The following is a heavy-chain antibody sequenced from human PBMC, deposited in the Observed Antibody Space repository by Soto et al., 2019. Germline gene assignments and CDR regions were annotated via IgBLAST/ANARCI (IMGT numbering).Heavy chain of an antibody. CDR1: GASISSGNW. J-gene: IGHJ4*02. V-gene: IGHV4-4*02. CDR2: IFHDGTA. D-gene: IGHD3-16*01. Sequence: SETLSLTCTVSGASISSGNWWTWVRQSPRKGLEYIGEIFHDGTANYFPSFERRVAMSVDKSKNQFSLKLTSVTAADAAIYYCARLVYDTRLDYLYFDFWGQGAQVTVSS. CDR3: ARLVYDTRLDYLYFDF.